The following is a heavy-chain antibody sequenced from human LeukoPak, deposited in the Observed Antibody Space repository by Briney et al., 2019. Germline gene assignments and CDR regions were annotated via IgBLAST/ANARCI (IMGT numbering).Heavy chain of an antibody. J-gene: IGHJ4*02. Sequence: PGGSLRLSCAASGFTFSNYAMSWVRQTPGKGLECVSVVTGSGGDTYYTGSVNGRFTISRDNAKNSLYLQMNSLRAEDTAVYYCARGDSGSYYFDYWGQGTLVTVSS. D-gene: IGHD1-26*01. CDR2: VTGSGGDT. V-gene: IGHV3-23*01. CDR1: GFTFSNYA. CDR3: ARGDSGSYYFDY.